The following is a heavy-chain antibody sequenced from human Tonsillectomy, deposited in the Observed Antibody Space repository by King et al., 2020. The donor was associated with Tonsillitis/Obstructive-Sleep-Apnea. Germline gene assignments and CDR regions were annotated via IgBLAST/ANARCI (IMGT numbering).Heavy chain of an antibody. J-gene: IGHJ4*02. CDR2: INPSDGFT. D-gene: IGHD1-14*01. CDR1: GYTFTRYY. V-gene: IGHV1-46*01. Sequence: QLVQSGAEVKTPGASVKVSCKASGYTFTRYYIHWVRQARGQGLEWMGIINPSDGFTTYAQKFQGRVTMTTDTSASTVYLQLSSLRSEDTAVYYCARDDVVGRYIDSWGQGTLVTFSS. CDR3: ARDDVVGRYIDS.